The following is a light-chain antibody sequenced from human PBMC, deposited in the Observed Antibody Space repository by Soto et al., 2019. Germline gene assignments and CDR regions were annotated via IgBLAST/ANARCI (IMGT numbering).Light chain of an antibody. CDR3: ATWDSTLSAVV. Sequence: QSVLTQPPSVSADPGQKVTISCSGSSSNIGSNYVSWYQQLPGTAPKLLICDNNKRPSGIPDRFSGSKSDTSATLGITGLQTGDEADYYCATWDSTLSAVVFGGGTQLTVL. J-gene: IGLJ2*01. CDR2: DNN. V-gene: IGLV1-51*01. CDR1: SSNIGSNY.